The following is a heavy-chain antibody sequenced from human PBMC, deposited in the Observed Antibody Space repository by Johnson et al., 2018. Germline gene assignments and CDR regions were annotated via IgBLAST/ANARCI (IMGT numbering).Heavy chain of an antibody. CDR2: VNLNGGST. J-gene: IGHJ6*03. V-gene: IGHV3-20*04. CDR1: GFTFDGYG. CDR3: ERDKAYGDYPPWYYYMDV. D-gene: IGHD4-17*01. Sequence: VQPVESGGGVVRPGGSXSLSCAASGFTFDGYGWSWVRQSPGKGLEWVSGVNLNGGSTGYADSVKGRFTISSDNAKNSLYLQMNSLRAADTALDYCERDKAYGDYPPWYYYMDVWGKGTTVTGSS.